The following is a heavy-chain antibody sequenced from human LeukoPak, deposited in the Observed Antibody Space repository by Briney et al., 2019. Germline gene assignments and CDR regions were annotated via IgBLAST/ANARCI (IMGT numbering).Heavy chain of an antibody. J-gene: IGHJ4*02. V-gene: IGHV4-59*08. CDR2: IYYSGST. D-gene: IGHD6-13*01. CDR3: ARRAAVADTWVFDY. CDR1: GGSISTYA. Sequence: SETLSLTCTVSGGSISTYAWSWIRQPPGKGLEWIGYIYYSGSTNYNPSLRSRVTISVDTSNNQFSLKLSSVTAADTAVYYCARRAAVADTWVFDYWGQGTLVTVSS.